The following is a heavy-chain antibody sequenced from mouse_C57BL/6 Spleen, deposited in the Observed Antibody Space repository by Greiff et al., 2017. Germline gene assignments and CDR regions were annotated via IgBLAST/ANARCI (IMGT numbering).Heavy chain of an antibody. CDR1: GYTFTSYG. V-gene: IGHV1-81*01. CDR3: ARWVLRSAWFAY. CDR2: IYPRSGNT. D-gene: IGHD1-1*01. Sequence: QVQLQQSGAELARPGASVKLSCKASGYTFTSYGISWVKQRTGQGLEWIGEIYPRSGNTYYNEKFKGKATLTADNSSSKAYMELRSLTSEDSAVYFCARWVLRSAWFAYWGQGTLVTVSA. J-gene: IGHJ3*01.